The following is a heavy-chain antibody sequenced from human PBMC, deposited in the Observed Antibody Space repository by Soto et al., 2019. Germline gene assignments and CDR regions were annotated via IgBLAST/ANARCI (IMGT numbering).Heavy chain of an antibody. D-gene: IGHD5-18*01. V-gene: IGHV4-59*01. CDR1: GGSIRSYY. Sequence: QVHLQESGPGLVKASETLSLTCTVSGGSIRSYYWTWIRQPPGKGLEWLGYIFYSGSTFYNPSLKSRVTISIHTAKSKCSLQLTSVTAADTAVYYCARGAADTAMVDSWGQGTLVTVSS. J-gene: IGHJ4*02. CDR3: ARGAADTAMVDS. CDR2: IFYSGST.